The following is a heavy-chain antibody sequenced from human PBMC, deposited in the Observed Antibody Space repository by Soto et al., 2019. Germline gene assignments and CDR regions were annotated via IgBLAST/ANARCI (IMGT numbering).Heavy chain of an antibody. CDR1: GFSLTTSGVG. J-gene: IGHJ4*02. Sequence: QITLNESGPTQVKPRQTLTLTCTFSGFSLTTSGVGVGWIRQSPGKAPEWLALIYWDDDKRYSPSLKSRLTITKDTAKNQVVLTMADWDPADTATYYCAHRVLRTVFGLVTTTAIYFDFWGQGTTGAVYS. CDR3: AHRVLRTVFGLVTTTAIYFDF. D-gene: IGHD3-3*01. CDR2: IYWDDDK. V-gene: IGHV2-5*02.